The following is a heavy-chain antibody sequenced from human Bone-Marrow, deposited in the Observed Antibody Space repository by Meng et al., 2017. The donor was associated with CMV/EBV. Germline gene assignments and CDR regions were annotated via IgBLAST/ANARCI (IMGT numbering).Heavy chain of an antibody. CDR1: GFTVINSY. CDR3: ARAGLASISPLYEVYLDY. Sequence: GESLKISCAASGFTVINSYMSWVRQAPGKGLEWVSLIYSGGATHYADSVKSRFTISRDDSKNTLYLQMNTLTPEDTAVYFCARAGLASISPLYEVYLDYWGQGTVVTVSS. V-gene: IGHV3-66*02. J-gene: IGHJ4*02. D-gene: IGHD6-6*01. CDR2: IYSGGAT.